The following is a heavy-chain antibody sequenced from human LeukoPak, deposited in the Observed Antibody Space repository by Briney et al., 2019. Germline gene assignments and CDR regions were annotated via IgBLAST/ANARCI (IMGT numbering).Heavy chain of an antibody. CDR2: ISSNGGST. CDR1: GFNFSSYS. Sequence: GGSLRLSCVASGFNFSSYSMQWVRQAPGKGLEYVSVISSNGGSTYYANSVKGRFTISRDNSKNTLYLQMGSLRAEDMAVYYCAREKGGFDIWGQGTMVTVSS. CDR3: AREKGGFDI. J-gene: IGHJ3*02. V-gene: IGHV3-64*01. D-gene: IGHD2-15*01.